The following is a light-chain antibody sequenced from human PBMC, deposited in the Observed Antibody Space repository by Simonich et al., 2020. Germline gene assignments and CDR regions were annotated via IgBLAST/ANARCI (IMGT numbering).Light chain of an antibody. Sequence: SYELTQPSSVSVSPGQTARITCSGDVLAKKYARWFQQKPGQAPGLVIYKDSERPSGIPEGISGSSSGTTVTLTISGAQVEDEADYYCYSAADNNRVFGGGTKLTVL. CDR2: KDS. CDR1: VLAKKY. J-gene: IGLJ3*02. CDR3: YSAADNNRV. V-gene: IGLV3-27*01.